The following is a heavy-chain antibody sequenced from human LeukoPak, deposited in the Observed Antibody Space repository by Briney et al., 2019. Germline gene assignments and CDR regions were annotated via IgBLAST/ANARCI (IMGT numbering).Heavy chain of an antibody. CDR1: GGTFSSYA. Sequence: GASVKVSCKASGGTFSSYAISWVRQAPGQGLEWMGGIIPIFGTANYAQKFQGRVTITADESTSTAYMELSSLRSEDTAVYYCARDRRSPWLLQYYYGMDVWGQGTTVTVSS. J-gene: IGHJ6*02. CDR2: IIPIFGTA. V-gene: IGHV1-69*13. D-gene: IGHD2-15*01. CDR3: ARDRRSPWLLQYYYGMDV.